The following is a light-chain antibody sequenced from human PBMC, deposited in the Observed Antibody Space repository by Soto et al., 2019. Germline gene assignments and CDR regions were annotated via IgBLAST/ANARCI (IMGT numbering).Light chain of an antibody. CDR3: SSYTSSRSAYV. CDR1: SSDVGGYNY. J-gene: IGLJ1*01. CDR2: EVS. Sequence: QSALTQPASVSGSPGQSITISCTGTSSDVGGYNYVSWYQQHPGKAPKLIIYEVSNRPSGGSNRFAGSKSGNTASLTIAGLQAEGEADYSSSYTSSRSAYVFGTGTKVTVL. V-gene: IGLV2-14*01.